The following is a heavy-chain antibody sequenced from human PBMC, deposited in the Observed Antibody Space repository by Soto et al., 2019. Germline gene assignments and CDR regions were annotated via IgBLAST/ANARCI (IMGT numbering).Heavy chain of an antibody. J-gene: IGHJ6*03. CDR1: GYTFTTYT. V-gene: IGHV1-3*04. CDR3: ARDGMRFLEWLLYHYMDV. D-gene: IGHD3-3*01. Sequence: ASVKVSCKASGYTFTTYTLHWVRQAPGQSLEWMGWVNTVNGNTRFSQKFQGRVAITRDTSASTAYMELRSLRSDDTAVYYCARDGMRFLEWLLYHYMDVWGKGTTVTVSS. CDR2: VNTVNGNT.